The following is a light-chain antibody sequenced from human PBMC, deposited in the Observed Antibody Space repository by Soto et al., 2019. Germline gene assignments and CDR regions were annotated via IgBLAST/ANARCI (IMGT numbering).Light chain of an antibody. V-gene: IGKV3-11*01. CDR3: QQRSNWPPIFT. Sequence: EIVLTQSPATLSLSPGERATLSCRASQSVSSYLAWYQQKPCQAPRLLIYDASNRVTGIPARFSGSGSGTDFTLTIISLEPEDFAVYYCQQRSNWPPIFTFGPGTKVDIK. CDR2: DAS. CDR1: QSVSSY. J-gene: IGKJ3*01.